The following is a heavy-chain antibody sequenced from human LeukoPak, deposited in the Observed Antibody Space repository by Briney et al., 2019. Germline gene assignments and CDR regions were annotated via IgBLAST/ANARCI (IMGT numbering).Heavy chain of an antibody. CDR1: GFTIVSYA. CDR3: AKATYYYDSYGYNGVFDY. Sequence: GGSLRLSCEASGFTIVSYAMSWVRQAPGKGLEWVSAVSGTADNTYYAESVRGRFTISRDNSKNTLYLQMNSLRAEDAAVYFCAKATYYYDSYGYNGVFDYWGQGTLVTLSS. CDR2: VSGTADNT. D-gene: IGHD3-22*01. J-gene: IGHJ4*02. V-gene: IGHV3-23*01.